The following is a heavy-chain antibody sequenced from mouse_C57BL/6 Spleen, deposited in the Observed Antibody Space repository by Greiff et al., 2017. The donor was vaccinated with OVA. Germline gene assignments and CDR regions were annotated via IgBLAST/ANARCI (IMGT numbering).Heavy chain of an antibody. Sequence: QLQQPGAELVMPGASVKLSCKASGYTFTSYWMHWVKQRPGQGLEWIGEIDPSDSYTNYNQKFKGKSTLTVDKSSSTAYMQLSSLTSEDSAVYYCAREGTAQNYFDYWGQGTTLTVSS. CDR3: AREGTAQNYFDY. D-gene: IGHD3-2*02. V-gene: IGHV1-69*01. J-gene: IGHJ2*01. CDR2: IDPSDSYT. CDR1: GYTFTSYW.